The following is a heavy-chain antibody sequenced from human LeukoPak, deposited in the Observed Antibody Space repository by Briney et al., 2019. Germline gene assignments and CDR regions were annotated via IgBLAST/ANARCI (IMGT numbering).Heavy chain of an antibody. CDR3: ARDSSSWYDY. V-gene: IGHV3-30*03. D-gene: IGHD6-13*01. J-gene: IGHJ4*02. Sequence: GGSLRLSCAASGFTFSSYSMNWVRQAPGKGLEWVAVISYDGSNKYYADSVKGRFTISRDNAKNSLYLQMNSLRAEDTAVYYCARDSSSWYDYWGQGTLVTVSS. CDR1: GFTFSSYS. CDR2: ISYDGSNK.